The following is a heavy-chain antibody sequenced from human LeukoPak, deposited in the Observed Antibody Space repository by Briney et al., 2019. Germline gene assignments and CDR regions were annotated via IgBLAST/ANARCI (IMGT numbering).Heavy chain of an antibody. Sequence: PGRSLRLSCAASGFTFRSYGMYWVRQAPGKGLEWVAVIWYDGSNKYYADSVKGRFTISRDNSKNTLFLQMNSLRAEDTAVYYCARPYYYDSSGYSPYGMDVWGQGTTVTASS. V-gene: IGHV3-33*01. CDR1: GFTFRSYG. J-gene: IGHJ6*02. D-gene: IGHD3-22*01. CDR3: ARPYYYDSSGYSPYGMDV. CDR2: IWYDGSNK.